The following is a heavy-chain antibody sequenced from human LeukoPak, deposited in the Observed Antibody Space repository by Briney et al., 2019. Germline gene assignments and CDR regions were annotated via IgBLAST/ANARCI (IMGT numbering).Heavy chain of an antibody. CDR2: MNPNSGNT. J-gene: IGHJ6*03. D-gene: IGHD4-17*01. V-gene: IGHV1-8*01. CDR1: GYTFTRYD. Sequence: ASVKVSCKASGYTFTRYDINWVRQATGQGLEWMGWMNPNSGNTGYAQKFQGRVTITRNTPISTAYMELSSLRSEDTAVYYCARGGYGDYRSYYYYMDVWGKGTTVTVSS. CDR3: ARGGYGDYRSYYYYMDV.